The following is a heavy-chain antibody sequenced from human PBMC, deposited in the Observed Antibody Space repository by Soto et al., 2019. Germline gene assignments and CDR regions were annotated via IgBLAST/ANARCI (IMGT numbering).Heavy chain of an antibody. CDR3: AREEYCGGDCYSNFDY. CDR1: GHTFTSYG. D-gene: IGHD2-21*01. J-gene: IGHJ4*02. CDR2: ISAYNGNT. Sequence: ASVKVSCKASGHTFTSYGISWVRQAPGQGLEWMGWISAYNGNTNYAQKLQGRVTMTTDTSRSTAYMELRSLRSDDTAVYYCAREEYCGGDCYSNFDYWGQGTLVTVSS. V-gene: IGHV1-18*01.